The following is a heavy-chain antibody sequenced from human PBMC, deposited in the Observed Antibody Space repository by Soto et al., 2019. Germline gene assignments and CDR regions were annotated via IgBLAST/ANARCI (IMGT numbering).Heavy chain of an antibody. CDR2: ISSSGSTK. Sequence: GESLKISCAASGFTFSDYYMSWIRQAPGKGLEWVSYISSSGSTKYYADSVKGRFTISRDNAKNSLYLQMNSLRAEDTAVYYCARDWGYELYYFDYWGQGTLVTVSS. D-gene: IGHD3-16*01. CDR1: GFTFSDYY. CDR3: ARDWGYELYYFDY. J-gene: IGHJ4*02. V-gene: IGHV3-11*04.